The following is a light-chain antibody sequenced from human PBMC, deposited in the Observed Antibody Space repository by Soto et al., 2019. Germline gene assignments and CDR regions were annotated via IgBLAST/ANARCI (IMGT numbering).Light chain of an antibody. CDR2: DAS. CDR3: QQRSNWPIT. V-gene: IGKV3-11*01. CDR1: QSVSDY. J-gene: IGKJ5*01. Sequence: EIVLTRSPATLSLSPGERATLSCRASQSVSDYLAWYQQKPGQAPRLLIYDASNRATGIPPRFGGSGSGTDFTLTISSLEPEDFAVYYCQQRSNWPITFGQGTRLEIK.